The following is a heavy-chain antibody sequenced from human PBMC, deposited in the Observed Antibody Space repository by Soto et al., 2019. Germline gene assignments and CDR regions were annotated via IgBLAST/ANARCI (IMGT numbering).Heavy chain of an antibody. D-gene: IGHD5-12*01. Sequence: GGSLRLSCAASEFTFSNYAMSWVRQAPGKGLEWVSSISSSSSTIYYADSVKGRFTISRDNAKNSLYLQMNSLRAEDTAVYYCARDGPSNSAYDLWGQGT. V-gene: IGHV3-48*01. CDR3: ARDGPSNSAYDL. CDR2: ISSSSSTI. CDR1: EFTFSNYA. J-gene: IGHJ4*02.